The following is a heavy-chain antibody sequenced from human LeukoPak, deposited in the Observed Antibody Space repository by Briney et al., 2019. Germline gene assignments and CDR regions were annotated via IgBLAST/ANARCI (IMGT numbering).Heavy chain of an antibody. D-gene: IGHD6-13*01. V-gene: IGHV4-4*07. CDR1: GGSISSYY. CDR3: ARGPSIAAAYNWFDP. Sequence: SEALSLTCTVSGGSISSYYWSWIRQPAGKGLEWIGRIYTSGSTNYNPSLKSRVTMSVDTSKNQFSLKLSSVTAADTAVYYCARGPSIAAAYNWFDPWGQGTLVTVSS. J-gene: IGHJ5*02. CDR2: IYTSGST.